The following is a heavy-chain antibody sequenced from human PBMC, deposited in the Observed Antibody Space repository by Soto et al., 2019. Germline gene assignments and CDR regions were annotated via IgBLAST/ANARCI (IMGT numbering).Heavy chain of an antibody. J-gene: IGHJ6*04. CDR2: IYPGDSDT. D-gene: IGHD6-13*01. CDR1: GYSFTGYW. CDR3: ARFPGYSSSWYYYYGMDV. Sequence: GESLKISCKGSGYSFTGYWIGWVRQMPGKGLEWMGIIYPGDSDTRYSPSFQGQVTISADKSISTAYLQWSSLKASDTAMYYCARFPGYSSSWYYYYGMDVWGKGTTVTVSS. V-gene: IGHV5-51*01.